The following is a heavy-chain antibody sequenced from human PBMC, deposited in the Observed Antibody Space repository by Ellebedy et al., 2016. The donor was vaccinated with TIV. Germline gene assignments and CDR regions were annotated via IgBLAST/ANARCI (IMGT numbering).Heavy chain of an antibody. V-gene: IGHV1-69*13. J-gene: IGHJ4*02. CDR2: NIPIFGTA. Sequence: SVKVSXKASGGTFSSYAISWVRQAPGQGLEWMGGNIPIFGTANYAQKFQGRVTITADESTSTAYMELSGLRSEDTAVYYCATIYCSGGSCPYYWGQGTLVTVSS. CDR1: GGTFSSYA. CDR3: ATIYCSGGSCPYY. D-gene: IGHD2-15*01.